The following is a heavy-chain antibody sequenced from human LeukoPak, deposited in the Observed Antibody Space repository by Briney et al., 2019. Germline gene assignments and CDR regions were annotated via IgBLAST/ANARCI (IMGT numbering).Heavy chain of an antibody. V-gene: IGHV3-30*03. CDR1: GFTFDTYG. D-gene: IGHD1-26*01. J-gene: IGHJ4*02. Sequence: GGSLRLSCAASGFTFDTYGMHWVRQAPGKGLEWAAIISYDGGDKYYTDSVKGRFTISRDNSKNTLSLQMHSLRAEDTAVYYCVRPQYSGSRLDSWGQGTLVTVSS. CDR2: ISYDGGDK. CDR3: VRPQYSGSRLDS.